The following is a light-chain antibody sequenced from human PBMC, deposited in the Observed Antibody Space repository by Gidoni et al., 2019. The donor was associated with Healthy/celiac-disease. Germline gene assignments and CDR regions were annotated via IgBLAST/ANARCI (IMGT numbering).Light chain of an antibody. J-gene: IGKJ4*01. CDR1: QSVSSN. CDR3: QQYNNWPPIT. Sequence: ELVMTQSPATLSVSPGERATLSCRASQSVSSNLAWYRQTPGEAPRLPIYGAATRATGIPARFSGSGSGTEFTLTISSLQSEDFAVYDCQQYNNWPPITFGGGTKVEIK. CDR2: GAA. V-gene: IGKV3-15*01.